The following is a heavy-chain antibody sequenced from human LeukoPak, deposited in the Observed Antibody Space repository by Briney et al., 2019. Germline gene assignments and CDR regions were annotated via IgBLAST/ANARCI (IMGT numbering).Heavy chain of an antibody. CDR2: IIPIFGTA. D-gene: IGHD6-13*01. CDR3: ARSIAAAGHNNWFDP. V-gene: IGHV1-69*05. Sequence: SVKVSCKASGGTFSSYAISWVRQAPGQGLEWMGGIIPIFGTAKYAQKFQGRVTITTDESTSTAYMELSSLRSEDTAVYYCARSIAAAGHNNWFDPWGQGTLVTVSS. CDR1: GGTFSSYA. J-gene: IGHJ5*02.